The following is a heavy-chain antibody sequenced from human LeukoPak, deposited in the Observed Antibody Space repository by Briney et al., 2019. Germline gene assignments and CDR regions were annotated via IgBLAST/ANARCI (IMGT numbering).Heavy chain of an antibody. Sequence: GGSLRLSCAASGFTFSSSSMNWVRQAPGKGLEWVSSISSSSSYIYYADSLKGRFTISRDNAKNSLDLQMNSLRAEDTAVYYCASRTAMVTTDAFDIWGQGTMVTVSS. CDR3: ASRTAMVTTDAFDI. D-gene: IGHD5-18*01. J-gene: IGHJ3*02. V-gene: IGHV3-21*01. CDR1: GFTFSSSS. CDR2: ISSSSSYI.